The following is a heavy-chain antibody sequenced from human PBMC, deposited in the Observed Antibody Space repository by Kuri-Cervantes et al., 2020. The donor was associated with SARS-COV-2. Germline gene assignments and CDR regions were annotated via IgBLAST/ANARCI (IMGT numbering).Heavy chain of an antibody. V-gene: IGHV3-33*01. D-gene: IGHD3-22*01. CDR2: IWYDGSNK. CDR1: GFTFSSYG. CDR3: ARPGTMIPRGAFDI. J-gene: IGHJ3*02. Sequence: GESLKISCAASGFTFSSYGMHWVRQAPGKGLEWVAAIWYDGSNKYYADSVKGRFTISRDNSKNTLYLQMNSLRAEDTAVYYCARPGTMIPRGAFDIWGQGTMVTVSS.